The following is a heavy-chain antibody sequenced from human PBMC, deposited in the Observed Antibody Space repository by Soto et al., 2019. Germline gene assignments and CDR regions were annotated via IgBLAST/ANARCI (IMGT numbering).Heavy chain of an antibody. J-gene: IGHJ6*02. CDR2: INHSGST. CDR1: VVSFSGYS. D-gene: IGHD2-2*01. V-gene: IGHV4-34*01. CDR3: ARGLGAWCSSTSCYARYYYYGMDV. Sequence: SETLCLTCAVYVVSFSGYSCSWIRQPPGKGLDWIGEINHSGSTNYNPSLKSRVTISVDTSKNQFSLKLSSVTAADTAVYYCARGLGAWCSSTSCYARYYYYGMDVWGQGTTVT.